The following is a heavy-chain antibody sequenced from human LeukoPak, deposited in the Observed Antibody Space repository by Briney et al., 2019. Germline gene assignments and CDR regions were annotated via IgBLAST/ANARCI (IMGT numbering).Heavy chain of an antibody. D-gene: IGHD6-13*01. CDR1: GFTFSYYY. CDR2: IYSGGGT. J-gene: IGHJ4*02. V-gene: IGHV3-53*01. Sequence: PGGSLRLSCAASGFTFSYYYMSGVRQAPGKGLEWVSVIYSGGGTFYSEFVNGRFTISRDYSKNTLYLQMNSLRADDTAVYYCARDGYSSSWYYFDYWGQGTLVTVSS. CDR3: ARDGYSSSWYYFDY.